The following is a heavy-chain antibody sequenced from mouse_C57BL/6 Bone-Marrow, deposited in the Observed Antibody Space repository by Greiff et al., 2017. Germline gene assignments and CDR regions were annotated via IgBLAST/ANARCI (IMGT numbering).Heavy chain of an antibody. CDR2: ISDGGSYT. D-gene: IGHD4-1*01. CDR1: GFTFSSYA. CDR3: ARLNWDYAMDD. Sequence: EVKLQESGGGLVKPGGSLKLSCAASGFTFSSYAMSWVRQTPEKRLEWVATISDGGSYTYYPDNVKGRFTISRDNAKNNLYLQMSHLKSEDTAMYYCARLNWDYAMDDWGQGTSVTVSS. V-gene: IGHV5-4*03. J-gene: IGHJ4*01.